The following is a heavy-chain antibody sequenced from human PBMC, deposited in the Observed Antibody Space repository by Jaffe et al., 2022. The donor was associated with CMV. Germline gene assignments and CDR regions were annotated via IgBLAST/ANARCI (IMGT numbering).Heavy chain of an antibody. Sequence: QVQLQQWGAGLLKPSETLSLTCAVYGGSFSGYYWSWIRQPPGKGLEWIGEINHSGSTNYNPSLKSRVTISVDTSKNQFSLKLSSVTAADTAVYYCARFGRYFDWLLKPYWYFDLWGRGTLVTVSS. D-gene: IGHD3-9*01. CDR3: ARFGRYFDWLLKPYWYFDL. CDR1: GGSFSGYY. J-gene: IGHJ2*01. V-gene: IGHV4-34*01. CDR2: INHSGST.